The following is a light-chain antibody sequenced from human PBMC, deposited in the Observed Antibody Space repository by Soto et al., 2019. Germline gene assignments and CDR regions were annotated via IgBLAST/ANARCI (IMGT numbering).Light chain of an antibody. J-gene: IGKJ3*01. CDR1: QGISNY. CDR2: AAS. Sequence: DIQMTQSPSSLSASVGDRVTITCRASQGISNYLAWYQQKPGKVPKLLIYAASTLQSGVPSRFSGSGSGTDFTLTISGLQHDDGATDYCQKYNSAPRTFGPGNKVDIK. V-gene: IGKV1-27*01. CDR3: QKYNSAPRT.